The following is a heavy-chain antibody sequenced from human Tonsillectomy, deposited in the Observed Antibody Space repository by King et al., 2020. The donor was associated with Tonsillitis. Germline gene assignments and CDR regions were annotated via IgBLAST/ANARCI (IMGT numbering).Heavy chain of an antibody. J-gene: IGHJ4*02. D-gene: IGHD4-23*01. V-gene: IGHV3-23*04. Sequence: VQLVESGGGLVQRGGSLRLSCAASGFTFSSYAMSWVRQAPGKGLEWVSAISDSGGSTYYADSVKGRFTISRDNSKNMLHLQMNSLRAEDTAVFYCAKQNYGANSADSFDYWGQGTLVTVSS. CDR2: ISDSGGST. CDR3: AKQNYGANSADSFDY. CDR1: GFTFSSYA.